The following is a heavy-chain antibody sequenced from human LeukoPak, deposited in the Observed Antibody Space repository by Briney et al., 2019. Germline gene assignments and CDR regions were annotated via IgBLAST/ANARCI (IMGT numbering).Heavy chain of an antibody. Sequence: GGSLRLSCAASGFTFSSYSMNWVRQAPGKGLEWVSSISSSSSYIYYADSVKGRFTISRDNAKNSLYLQMNSLRAEDTAMYYCARDREDIVVVPDYYFDYWGQGTLVTVSS. V-gene: IGHV3-21*01. CDR3: ARDREDIVVVPDYYFDY. J-gene: IGHJ4*02. CDR2: ISSSSSYI. D-gene: IGHD2-2*01. CDR1: GFTFSSYS.